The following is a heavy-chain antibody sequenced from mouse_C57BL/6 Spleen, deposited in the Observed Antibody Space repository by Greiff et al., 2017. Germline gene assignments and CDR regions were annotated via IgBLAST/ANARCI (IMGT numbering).Heavy chain of an antibody. D-gene: IGHD1-1*01. V-gene: IGHV1-59*01. CDR1: GYTFTSYW. CDR3: ARLLPRDAMDY. CDR2: IDPSASYT. J-gene: IGHJ4*01. Sequence: QVQLKQPGAELVRPGTSVKLSCKASGYTFTSYWMHWVKQRPGQGLEWIGVIDPSASYTNYNQKFKGKATLTVDTSSSTAYMQLSSLTSEDSAVYYCARLLPRDAMDYWGQGTSVTVSS.